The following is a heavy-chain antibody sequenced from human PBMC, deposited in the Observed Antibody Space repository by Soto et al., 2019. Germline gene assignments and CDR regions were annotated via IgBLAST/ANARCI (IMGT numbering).Heavy chain of an antibody. Sequence: EVQLVESGGGLVQPGGSLRLSCAASGFTLSSYWMSWVRQAPGKGLEWVANIKQDGSEKYYVDSVKGRFTISRDNAKNSLYLQMNSLRAEDTAVYYCARWDYYDSSGYYYAVAAFDIWGQGTMVTVSS. V-gene: IGHV3-7*01. D-gene: IGHD3-22*01. CDR1: GFTLSSYW. CDR3: ARWDYYDSSGYYYAVAAFDI. J-gene: IGHJ3*02. CDR2: IKQDGSEK.